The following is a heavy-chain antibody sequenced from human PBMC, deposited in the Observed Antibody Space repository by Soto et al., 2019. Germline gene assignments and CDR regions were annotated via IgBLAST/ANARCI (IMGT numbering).Heavy chain of an antibody. CDR2: MNPNSGNT. D-gene: IGHD2-21*02. Sequence: QVQLVQSGAEVKKPGASVKVSCKASGYTFTSYDINWVRQATGQGLEWMGWMNPNSGNTGYAQKFQGRVTITADESTSTAYMELSSLRSEDTAVYYCARSAQHIVVVTAILGYYYGMDVWGQGTTVTVSS. CDR3: ARSAQHIVVVTAILGYYYGMDV. V-gene: IGHV1-8*01. CDR1: GYTFTSYD. J-gene: IGHJ6*02.